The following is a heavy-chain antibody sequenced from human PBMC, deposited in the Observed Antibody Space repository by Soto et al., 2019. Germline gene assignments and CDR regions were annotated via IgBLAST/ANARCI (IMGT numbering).Heavy chain of an antibody. V-gene: IGHV4-4*02. CDR2: IYHSGST. CDR1: GGSISSSNW. J-gene: IGHJ5*02. CDR3: ARVMDYYDSSGYYYP. D-gene: IGHD3-22*01. Sequence: SETLSLTCAVSGGSISSSNWWSWVRQPPGKGLEWIGEIYHSGSTNYNPSLKGRVTISVDKSKNQFSLKLSSVTAADTAVYYCARVMDYYDSSGYYYPWGQGTLVTVSS.